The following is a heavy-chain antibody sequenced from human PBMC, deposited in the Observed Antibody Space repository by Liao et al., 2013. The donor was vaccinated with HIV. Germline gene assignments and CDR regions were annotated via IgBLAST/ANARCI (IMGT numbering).Heavy chain of an antibody. CDR2: IYSDGSA. D-gene: IGHD3-9*01. J-gene: IGHJ3*01. Sequence: QVQLQESGPGLVRPSETLSLTCSVSDGSINNYYWNWIRQPAGKGLEWIGRIYSDGSANYKVSLKSRVTMSVDTSKNQFSLKLSSVTAADTAVYYCARGSRYFDWILSGPRLITDAFSLWGQGTMVTVSS. CDR1: DGSINNYY. CDR3: ARGSRYFDWILSGPRLITDAFSL. V-gene: IGHV4-4*07.